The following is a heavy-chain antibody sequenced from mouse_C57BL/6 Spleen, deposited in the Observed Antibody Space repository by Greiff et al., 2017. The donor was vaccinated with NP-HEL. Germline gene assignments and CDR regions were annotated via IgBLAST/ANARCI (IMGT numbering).Heavy chain of an antibody. V-gene: IGHV2-4*01. CDR3: AKKGDYDERYAMDY. Sequence: VQLQESGPGLVQPSQSLSITCTVSGFSLTSYGVHWVRQPPGKGLEWLGVIWSGGSTDYNAAFISRLSISKDNSKSQVFFKMNSLQADDTAIYYCAKKGDYDERYAMDYWGQGTSVTVSS. J-gene: IGHJ4*01. D-gene: IGHD2-4*01. CDR2: IWSGGST. CDR1: GFSLTSYG.